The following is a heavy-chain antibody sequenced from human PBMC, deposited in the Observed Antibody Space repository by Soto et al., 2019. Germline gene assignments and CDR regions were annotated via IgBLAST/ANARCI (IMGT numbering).Heavy chain of an antibody. V-gene: IGHV4-59*01. CDR3: ARRVPAAMLDY. Sequence: SETLSLTCTVSGGSISSYYWSWIRQPPGKGLEWIGYIYYSGSTNYNPSLKSRVTISVDTSKNQFSLKLSPVTAADTAVYYCARRVPAAMLDYWGQGTLVTVSS. CDR2: IYYSGST. J-gene: IGHJ4*02. D-gene: IGHD2-2*01. CDR1: GGSISSYY.